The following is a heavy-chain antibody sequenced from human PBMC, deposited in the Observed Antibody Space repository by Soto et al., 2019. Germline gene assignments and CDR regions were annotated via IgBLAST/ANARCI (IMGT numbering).Heavy chain of an antibody. CDR3: AKAWKRWLQAYLDY. CDR1: GFTFSSYG. V-gene: IGHV3-30*18. J-gene: IGHJ4*02. Sequence: GSLRLSCAASGFTFSSYGMHWVRQAPGKGLEWVAVISYDGSNKYYADYVKGRFTISRDNSKNTLYLQMNSLGAEDTVVYYCAKAWKRWLQAYLDYWGQGTLVTVPS. CDR2: ISYDGSNK. D-gene: IGHD5-12*01.